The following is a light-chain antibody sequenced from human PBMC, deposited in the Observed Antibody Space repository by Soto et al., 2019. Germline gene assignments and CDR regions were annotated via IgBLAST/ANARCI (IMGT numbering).Light chain of an antibody. CDR2: GAS. CDR1: QFIRTY. CDR3: QQSHSTPRT. V-gene: IGKV1-39*01. J-gene: IGKJ1*01. Sequence: DIPMTQSPSSLSASVGDRVTITCRATQFIRTYLNWYQQKPGKAPKLLIYGASSLHTGVPSRFTGSGSGTDFTLTSSPLQPEDVATYYCQQSHSTPRTFGQGTRVEIK.